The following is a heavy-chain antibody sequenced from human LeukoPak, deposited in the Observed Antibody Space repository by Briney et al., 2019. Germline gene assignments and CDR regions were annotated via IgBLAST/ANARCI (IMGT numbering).Heavy chain of an antibody. CDR2: ISQDGSEM. D-gene: IGHD3-10*01. Sequence: PGGSLRLSCAASGFTLISYWMAWVRQAPGKGLEWVANISQDGSEMFFVDSMNGRLTISRDNAKNSLYLHINSLRSEDTAVYYCXXLGPGMNFFYFDYWGQGTLVTVSS. CDR1: GFTLISYW. V-gene: IGHV3-7*01. J-gene: IGHJ4*02. CDR3: XXLGPGMNFFYFDY.